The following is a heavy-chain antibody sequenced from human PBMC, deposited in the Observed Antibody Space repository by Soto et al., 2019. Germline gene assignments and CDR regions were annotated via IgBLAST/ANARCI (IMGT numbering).Heavy chain of an antibody. J-gene: IGHJ4*02. CDR2: IYYNGST. CDR3: ARHHVRGRTIAGAAEF. D-gene: IGHD6-13*01. CDR1: GGSVTSASGSYY. Sequence: PSETLSLTCNVSGGSVTSASGSYYWTWIRQSPGKGLEWIGYIYYNGSTNYNPSLKSRVTMSLDTSKNHFSLSLNSVTAADTAVYYCARHHVRGRTIAGAAEFWGQGTLVTVSS. V-gene: IGHV4-61*03.